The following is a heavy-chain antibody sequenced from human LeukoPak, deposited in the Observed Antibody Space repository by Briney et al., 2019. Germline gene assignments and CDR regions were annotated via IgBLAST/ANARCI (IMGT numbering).Heavy chain of an antibody. J-gene: IGHJ4*02. CDR3: TRDALFGSGRTHLDF. Sequence: PGGSLRLSCAAAEFTFNRYWMSWVRQAPGKGLEWVANIKHDGSEAHYVDSVKGRFTISRDNAKNSLSLQMNSLNVDDTGVYFCTRDALFGSGRTHLDFWSQGTLVSVSS. CDR1: EFTFNRYW. CDR2: IKHDGSEA. V-gene: IGHV3-7*04. D-gene: IGHD3-10*01.